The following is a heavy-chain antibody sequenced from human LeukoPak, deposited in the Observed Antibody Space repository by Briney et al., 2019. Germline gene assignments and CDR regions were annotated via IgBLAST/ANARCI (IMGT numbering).Heavy chain of an antibody. D-gene: IGHD2-2*01. Sequence: ASVRVSCKASGYTFISYGISWVRQAPGQGLDWMGWISTYNGNTKYAQKLQGRVTLTTDTSTRTVYMELRSLRSDDTAVYYCARARGSSSSQDYYVDYWGQGTLVTVSS. V-gene: IGHV1-18*04. CDR1: GYTFISYG. J-gene: IGHJ4*02. CDR3: ARARGSSSSQDYYVDY. CDR2: ISTYNGNT.